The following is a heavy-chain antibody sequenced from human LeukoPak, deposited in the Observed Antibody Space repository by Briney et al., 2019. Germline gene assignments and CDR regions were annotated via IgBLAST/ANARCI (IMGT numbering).Heavy chain of an antibody. Sequence: ASVKVSCKASGYTFTGYYMHWVRQAPGQGLEWMGWINPNSGGTNYAQKFQGRVTMTRDTSISTAYMELSRLRSDDTAVYYCAREARGLPGYFDYWGQGTLVTVSS. CDR1: GYTFTGYY. V-gene: IGHV1-2*02. CDR3: AREARGLPGYFDY. CDR2: INPNSGGT. J-gene: IGHJ4*02. D-gene: IGHD1-26*01.